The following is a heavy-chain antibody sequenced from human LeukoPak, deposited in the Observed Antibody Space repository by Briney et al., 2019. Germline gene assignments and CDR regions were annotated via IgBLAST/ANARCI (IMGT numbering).Heavy chain of an antibody. J-gene: IGHJ4*02. CDR1: GFTFGDYA. V-gene: IGHV3-49*04. CDR3: TRVSYYDMLTGPFDY. D-gene: IGHD3-9*01. CDR2: IRSKAYGGTT. Sequence: GGSLRLSCTASGFTFGDYAMSWVRQAPGKGLEWVGFIRSKAYGGTTEYAASVKGRFTISRDDSKSIAYLQMNSLKTGDTAVYYCTRVSYYDMLTGPFDYWGQGTLVTVSS.